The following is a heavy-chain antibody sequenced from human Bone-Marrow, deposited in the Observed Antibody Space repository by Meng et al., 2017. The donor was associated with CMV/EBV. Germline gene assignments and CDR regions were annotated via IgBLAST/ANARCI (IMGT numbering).Heavy chain of an antibody. Sequence: SETLSSTCAVYGGSFSGYYWSWIRQPPGKGLEWIGYIYYSGSTNYNPSLKSRVTISVDTSKNQFSLKLSSVTAADTAVYYCVREGTYYGSGSYYNPWGQGTLVTVSS. J-gene: IGHJ5*02. V-gene: IGHV4-59*01. CDR1: GGSFSGYY. CDR2: IYYSGST. CDR3: VREGTYYGSGSYYNP. D-gene: IGHD3-10*01.